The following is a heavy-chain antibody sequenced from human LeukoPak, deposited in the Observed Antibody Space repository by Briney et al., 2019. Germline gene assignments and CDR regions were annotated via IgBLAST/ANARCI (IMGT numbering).Heavy chain of an antibody. Sequence: GSSVKVSCKASGGTFSSYAISWVRQAPGQGLEWMGRIIPILGIANYAQKFQGRVTITADKSTSTEYMELSSLRSEDTAVYYCARTSTPLMYSSSWYDWFDPWGQGTLVSVSS. D-gene: IGHD6-13*01. J-gene: IGHJ5*02. CDR1: GGTFSSYA. V-gene: IGHV1-69*04. CDR3: ARTSTPLMYSSSWYDWFDP. CDR2: IIPILGIA.